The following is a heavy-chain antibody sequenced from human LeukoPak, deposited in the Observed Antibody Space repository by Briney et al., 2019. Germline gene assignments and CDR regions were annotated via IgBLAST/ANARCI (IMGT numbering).Heavy chain of an antibody. V-gene: IGHV3-23*01. Sequence: GGSLRLSCAASGFTFSNYAMNWVRQAPGKGLEWVSTISGSGATTYYADSVKGRFTISRDNSKNTLYLQMNSLRAEDTAVYYCAKDRCSTSCYIDFDYWGQGTLVTVSS. CDR3: AKDRCSTSCYIDFDY. CDR2: ISGSGATT. CDR1: GFTFSNYA. D-gene: IGHD2-2*02. J-gene: IGHJ4*02.